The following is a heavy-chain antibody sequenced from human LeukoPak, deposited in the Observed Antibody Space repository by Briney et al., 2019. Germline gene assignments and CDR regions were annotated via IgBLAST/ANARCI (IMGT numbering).Heavy chain of an antibody. CDR1: GYIFTAYY. Sequence: ASVKVSCKASGYIFTAYYLHWVRQAPGLGLEWMGWINPNNGGTMYAQKFQGRLTMTLGTSISTLYMELSSLTSDDTAVYCCARDDRGTRDYWGQGTLVSVSS. CDR3: ARDDRGTRDY. CDR2: INPNNGGT. V-gene: IGHV1-2*02. D-gene: IGHD3/OR15-3a*01. J-gene: IGHJ4*02.